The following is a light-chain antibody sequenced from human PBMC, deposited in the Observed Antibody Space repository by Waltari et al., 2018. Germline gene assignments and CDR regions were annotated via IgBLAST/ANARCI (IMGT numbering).Light chain of an antibody. CDR1: ESVASN. CDR3: QQYNNWPPST. CDR2: HAS. J-gene: IGKJ1*01. Sequence: EIVLTQSPATLSLSRGESATLSRRASESVASNLAWYQQRPGQAPRLLIFHASTKATGIPAKFSGSGSGTEFTLTISSLQSEDFAVYYCQQYNNWPPSTFGQGTKVEIK. V-gene: IGKV3-15*01.